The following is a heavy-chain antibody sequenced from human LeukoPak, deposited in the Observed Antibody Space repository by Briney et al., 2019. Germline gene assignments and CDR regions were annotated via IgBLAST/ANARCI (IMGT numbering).Heavy chain of an antibody. CDR2: ISGSGGST. J-gene: IGHJ4*02. V-gene: IGHV3-23*01. CDR1: GFTFSSYA. Sequence: GGSLRLSCAASGFTFSSYAMSWVRQAPGKGLEWVSAISGSGGSTYYADSVKGRFTISRDNSKNTLYLQMNSLRAEDTAVYYCAGGGAAAAYGYYFDYWGQGTLVTVSS. D-gene: IGHD2-2*01. CDR3: AGGGAAAAYGYYFDY.